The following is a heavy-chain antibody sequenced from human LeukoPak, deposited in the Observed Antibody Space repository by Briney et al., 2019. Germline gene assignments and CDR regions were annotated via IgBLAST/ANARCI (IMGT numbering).Heavy chain of an antibody. CDR1: RYSFTTYS. D-gene: IGHD2-15*01. V-gene: IGHV5-51*01. J-gene: IGHJ3*02. CDR2: IYSVDFDT. CDR3: ARCSSPSDAFDI. Sequence: GESLKISCTVYRYSFTTYSTGWARQMTGQGLDWMGFIYSVDFDTRYSPSFQGRVTISADKSISTAYLQWNSPEGSETALHCCARCSSPSDAFDIWGQGTMVTASS.